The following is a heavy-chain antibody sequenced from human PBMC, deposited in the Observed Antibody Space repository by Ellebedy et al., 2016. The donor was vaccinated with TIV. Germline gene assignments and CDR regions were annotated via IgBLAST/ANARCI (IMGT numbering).Heavy chain of an antibody. CDR2: IKQDGSEK. CDR3: AREMGTYYDFWSGYYGVFEY. J-gene: IGHJ4*02. Sequence: GGSLRLXXAASGFTFSSYWMSWVRQAPGKGLEWVANIKQDGSEKYYVDSVKGRFTISRDNAKNSLYLQMNSLRAEDTAVYYCAREMGTYYDFWSGYYGVFEYWGQGTLVTVSS. V-gene: IGHV3-7*01. CDR1: GFTFSSYW. D-gene: IGHD3-3*01.